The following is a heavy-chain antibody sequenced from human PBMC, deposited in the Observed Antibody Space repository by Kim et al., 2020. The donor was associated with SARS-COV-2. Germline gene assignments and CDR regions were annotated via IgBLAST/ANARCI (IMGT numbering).Heavy chain of an antibody. J-gene: IGHJ4*02. CDR1: GGSISSGGYY. Sequence: SETLSLTCTVSGGSISSGGYYWSWIRQHPGKGLEWIGYIYYSGSTYYNPSLKSRVTISVDTSKNQFSLKLSSVTAADTAVYYCARIPRGDYFDYWGQGTLVTVSS. V-gene: IGHV4-31*03. CDR2: IYYSGST. D-gene: IGHD3-16*01. CDR3: ARIPRGDYFDY.